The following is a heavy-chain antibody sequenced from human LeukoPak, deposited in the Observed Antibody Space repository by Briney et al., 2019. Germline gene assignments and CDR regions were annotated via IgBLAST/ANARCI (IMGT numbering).Heavy chain of an antibody. CDR1: GGSISSYY. J-gene: IGHJ6*02. CDR3: QGVGVGYDSSGYYYYGMDV. D-gene: IGHD3-22*01. Sequence: PSETLSLTCTVSGGSISSYYWSWIRQPPGKGLEWIGYIYYSGSTNYNPSLKSRVTISVDTSKNQFSLKLSSVTAADTAVYYCQGVGVGYDSSGYYYYGMDVWGQGTTVTVSS. V-gene: IGHV4-59*08. CDR2: IYYSGST.